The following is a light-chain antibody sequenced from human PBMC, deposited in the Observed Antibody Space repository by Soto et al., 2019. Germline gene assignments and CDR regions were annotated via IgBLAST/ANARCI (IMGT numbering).Light chain of an antibody. CDR1: QDINNY. V-gene: IGKV1-33*01. CDR2: DAS. Sequence: DIQMTQSPSSLSASVGDRVTITCQASQDINNYLNWYQQKPGKAPKLLIYDASNLETGVPSRFSGSGSGTDFTFTISSLQPEDIATYYCQQYDKLPYTFGQGTKLEIK. CDR3: QQYDKLPYT. J-gene: IGKJ2*01.